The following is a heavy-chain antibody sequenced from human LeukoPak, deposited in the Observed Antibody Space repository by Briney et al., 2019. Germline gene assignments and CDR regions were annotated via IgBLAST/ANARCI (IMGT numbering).Heavy chain of an antibody. CDR2: ISTTGSSI. J-gene: IGHJ4*02. Sequence: GGSLRLSCAASGFTFSSYEMNWVRQAPGKGLEWVSYISTTGSSIYYADSVKGRFTISRDNVKNLLYLQMNSLRAEDTAVYYCAKDAAGSSWPYYFDYWGQGTLVTVSS. V-gene: IGHV3-48*03. CDR1: GFTFSSYE. D-gene: IGHD6-13*01. CDR3: AKDAAGSSWPYYFDY.